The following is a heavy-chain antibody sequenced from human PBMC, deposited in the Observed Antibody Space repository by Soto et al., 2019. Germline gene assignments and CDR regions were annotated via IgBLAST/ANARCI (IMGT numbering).Heavy chain of an antibody. CDR3: ASRHSSPYFDY. J-gene: IGHJ4*02. Sequence: QVQLQESGPGLVKPSQTLSLTCTVSGGSISSGDYYWSWIRQPPGKGLEWIGSIYYSGSTYYNPSLKXRXTXSXXTSKNQFSLKLNSVTAADPAVYYCASRHSSPYFDYWGQGTLVTVSS. V-gene: IGHV4-30-4*01. CDR2: IYYSGST. CDR1: GGSISSGDYY. D-gene: IGHD6-13*01.